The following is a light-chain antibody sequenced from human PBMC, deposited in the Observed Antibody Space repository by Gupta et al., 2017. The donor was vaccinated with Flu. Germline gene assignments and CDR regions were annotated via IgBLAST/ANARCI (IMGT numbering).Light chain of an antibody. J-gene: IGKJ2*01. CDR2: GTS. CDR3: QQRDSTPRT. V-gene: IGKV1-39*01. Sequence: PSSLSASVGDRVTITCRARQRIGGYIHWYQQKPGKAPKVLIFGTSSLQSGIPSRFNGSGSVTNFTLAISRLQPKDFATYYCQQRDSTPRTFGQGTKVEIK. CDR1: QRIGGY.